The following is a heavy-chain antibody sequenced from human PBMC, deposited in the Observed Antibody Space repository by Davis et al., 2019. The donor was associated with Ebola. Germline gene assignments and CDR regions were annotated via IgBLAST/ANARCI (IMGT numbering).Heavy chain of an antibody. CDR2: INAGNGNT. D-gene: IGHD3-22*01. CDR1: GYTFTSYA. Sequence: AASVKVSCKASGYTFTSYAMHWVRQAPGQRLEWMGWINAGNGNTNYAQKLQGRVTMTTDTSTSTAYMELRSLRSDDTAVYYCARCITMIVVESWFDPWGQGTLVTVSS. CDR3: ARCITMIVVESWFDP. J-gene: IGHJ5*02. V-gene: IGHV1-3*01.